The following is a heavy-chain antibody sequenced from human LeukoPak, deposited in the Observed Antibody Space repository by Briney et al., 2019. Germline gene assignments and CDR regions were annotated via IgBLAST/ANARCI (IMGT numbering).Heavy chain of an antibody. CDR2: IRYDGSNK. J-gene: IGHJ6*03. V-gene: IGHV3-30*02. Sequence: GGSLRLSCAASGFTFSSYGMPWVRQAPGKGLEWVAFIRYDGSNKYYADSVKGRFTISRDNSKNTLYLQMNSLRAEDTAVYYCAKNGVVVPADYYYYYYMDVWGKGTTVTVSS. D-gene: IGHD2-2*01. CDR3: AKNGVVVPADYYYYYYMDV. CDR1: GFTFSSYG.